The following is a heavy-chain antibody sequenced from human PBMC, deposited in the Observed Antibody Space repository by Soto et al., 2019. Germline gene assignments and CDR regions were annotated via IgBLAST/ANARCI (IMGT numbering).Heavy chain of an antibody. CDR2: ISGSGGST. V-gene: IGHV3-23*01. J-gene: IGHJ6*02. CDR3: AIFIAGYYYGMDV. D-gene: IGHD6-13*01. CDR1: GFTFSSYA. Sequence: SLRLSCAASGFTFSSYAMSWVRQAPGKGLEWVSAISGSGGSTYYADSVKGRFTISRDNSKNTLYLQMNSLRAEDTAVYYCAIFIAGYYYGMDVWGQGTTVTVSS.